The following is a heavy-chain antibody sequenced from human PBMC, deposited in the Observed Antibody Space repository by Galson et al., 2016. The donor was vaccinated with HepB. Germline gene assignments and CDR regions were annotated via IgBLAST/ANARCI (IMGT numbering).Heavy chain of an antibody. V-gene: IGHV1-18*01. D-gene: IGHD2-15*01. CDR3: ARRINWIDS. CDR1: GYTFTDNG. Sequence: SVKVSCKASGYTFTDNGITWVRQAPGQGLEWVGWISPYNGNTNYAEKFQGRVAMTTDTSTNTAYMELRRLRFDDTAVYYCARRINWIDSWGQGTLVTVSS. J-gene: IGHJ5*01. CDR2: ISPYNGNT.